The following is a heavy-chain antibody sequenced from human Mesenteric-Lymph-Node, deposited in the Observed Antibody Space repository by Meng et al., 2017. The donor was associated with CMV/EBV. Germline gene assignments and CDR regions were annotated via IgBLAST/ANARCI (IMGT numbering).Heavy chain of an antibody. J-gene: IGHJ5*02. CDR1: SFNGYY. Sequence: SFNGYYWSWIRQPPGKGLEWIGEINHSGSTNYNPSLKSRVTISVDTSKNQFSLKLSSVTAADTAVYYCARGRLRITMIVVVRRWFDPWGQGTLVTVSS. CDR3: ARGRLRITMIVVVRRWFDP. CDR2: INHSGST. V-gene: IGHV4-34*01. D-gene: IGHD3-22*01.